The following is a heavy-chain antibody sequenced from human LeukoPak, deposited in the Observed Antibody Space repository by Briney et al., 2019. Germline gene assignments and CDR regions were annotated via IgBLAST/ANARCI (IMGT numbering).Heavy chain of an antibody. CDR3: ARWTFPSGLRGGRIDY. V-gene: IGHV4-59*08. Sequence: PSETLSLTCTVSGDSVSSSYGSWIRQPPGKGLEWIGSISYRGRTNSNPSLKSRVSISVDTSKNQFSLNLTSVTAADTAVYYCARWTFPSGLRGGRIDYWGQGTLVTVSS. D-gene: IGHD5-12*01. J-gene: IGHJ4*02. CDR2: ISYRGRT. CDR1: GDSVSSSY.